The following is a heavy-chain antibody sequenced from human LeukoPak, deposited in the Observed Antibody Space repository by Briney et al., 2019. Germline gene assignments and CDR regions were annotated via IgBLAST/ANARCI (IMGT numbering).Heavy chain of an antibody. Sequence: GRSLRLSCAASGFTFSSYGMHWVRQAPGKGLEWVAVISYDGSNKYYADSVKGRFTISRDNSKNTLYLQMNSLRAEDTAVYYCAKSGEHYYYYYYMDVWGKGTTVTVS. V-gene: IGHV3-30*18. CDR1: GFTFSSYG. CDR2: ISYDGSNK. D-gene: IGHD3-10*01. J-gene: IGHJ6*03. CDR3: AKSGEHYYYYYYMDV.